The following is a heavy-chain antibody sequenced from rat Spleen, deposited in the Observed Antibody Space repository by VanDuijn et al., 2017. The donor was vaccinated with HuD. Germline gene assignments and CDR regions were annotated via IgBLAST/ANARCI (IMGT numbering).Heavy chain of an antibody. J-gene: IGHJ3*01. Sequence: EVQLVESGGGLVQPGRPLKISCADSGLNFSNYDMAWVRQTPAKGLEWIASISTGGTNTYYRDSVKGRFNISRADAKNTQYLQMDSLRSEDTATYYCARHGGLRNWFAYWGQGTLVTVSS. CDR3: ARHGGLRNWFAY. CDR1: GLNFSNYD. D-gene: IGHD1-11*01. CDR2: ISTGGTNT. V-gene: IGHV5S13*01.